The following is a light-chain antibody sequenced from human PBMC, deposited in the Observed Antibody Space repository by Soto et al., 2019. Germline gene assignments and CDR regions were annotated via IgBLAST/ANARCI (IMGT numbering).Light chain of an antibody. CDR3: LQYRSFPWT. J-gene: IGKJ1*01. V-gene: IGKV1-17*01. CDR2: SAS. Sequence: DIQVTQSPSSLSASVGDKVTITCRASQDIKYDLGWYQQKPGTAPKRLIYSASSLQSGVPSRFSDSGSETEFTLTISSLQPEDFATYYCLQYRSFPWTFGQGTKVEIK. CDR1: QDIKYD.